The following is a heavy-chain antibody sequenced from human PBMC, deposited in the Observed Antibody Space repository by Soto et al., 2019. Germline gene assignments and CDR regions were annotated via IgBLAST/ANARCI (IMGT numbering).Heavy chain of an antibody. V-gene: IGHV3-53*01. CDR3: ARGSYRAFDY. Sequence: GGSLRLSCAASEFSVSSNYLSWVRQAPGKGLEWVSGIYAGGATYYADSVKGRFTISRDNSKNTLLLQMNSLRVEDTAVYYCARGSYRAFDYWGQGTLVTVSS. J-gene: IGHJ4*02. CDR2: IYAGGAT. CDR1: EFSVSSNY. D-gene: IGHD3-10*01.